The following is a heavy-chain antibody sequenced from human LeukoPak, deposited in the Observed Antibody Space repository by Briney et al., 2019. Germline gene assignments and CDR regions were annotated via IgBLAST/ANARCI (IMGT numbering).Heavy chain of an antibody. Sequence: GGSLRLSCAASGFTFSSYAMSWVRQAPGKGLEWVSTISEIDQNTYYADSEKGRFTISRDNSKNTLYLQMNSLRAEDTAVYYCARDWRSSFASFDYWGQGTLVTVSS. CDR2: ISEIDQNT. CDR3: ARDWRSSFASFDY. CDR1: GFTFSSYA. V-gene: IGHV3-23*01. D-gene: IGHD3-3*01. J-gene: IGHJ4*02.